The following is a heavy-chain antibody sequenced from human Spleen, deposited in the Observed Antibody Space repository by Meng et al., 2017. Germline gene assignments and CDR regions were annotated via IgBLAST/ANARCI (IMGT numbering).Heavy chain of an antibody. CDR3: ARGGCSGGSCYSGFYYYYYGMDV. V-gene: IGHV4-4*02. CDR1: GVSISSSGW. CDR2: IYYSGST. J-gene: IGHJ6*02. Sequence: GSLRLSCGVSGVSISSSGWWSWVRQPPGKGLEWIGEIYYSGSTNYNSSLKSRVTISVDTSKNQFSLKLSSVTAADTAVYYCARGGCSGGSCYSGFYYYYYGMDVWGQGTTVTVSS. D-gene: IGHD2-15*01.